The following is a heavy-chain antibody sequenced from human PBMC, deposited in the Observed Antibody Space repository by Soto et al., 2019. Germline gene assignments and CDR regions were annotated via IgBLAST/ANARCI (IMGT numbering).Heavy chain of an antibody. J-gene: IGHJ4*02. V-gene: IGHV3-23*01. D-gene: IGHD4-17*01. CDR1: GGTFSSYA. CDR3: VKQMTTWTDSFFDF. Sequence: ASVKVSCKASGGTFSSYAMTWVRQAAGKGLQWVAGLGPDGRNTFYGESVRGRFTISRDNSRNTLYLQMSSLRAEDTAVYFCVKQMTTWTDSFFDFWGQGIQVTVSS. CDR2: LGPDGRNT.